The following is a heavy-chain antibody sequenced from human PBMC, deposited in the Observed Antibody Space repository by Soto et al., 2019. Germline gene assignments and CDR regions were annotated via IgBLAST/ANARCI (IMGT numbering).Heavy chain of an antibody. D-gene: IGHD2-2*01. CDR1: GFTFSSYA. V-gene: IGHV3-30-3*01. CDR3: ARGPPGYCSSTICYRRLDY. Sequence: GSLRPSCAASGFTFSSYAMHWARQAPGKGLEWVAVISYDGSNKYYADSVKGRFTISRDNSKNTLYLQMNSLRAEDTAVYYCARGPPGYCSSTICYRRLDYWGQGTLVTVSS. J-gene: IGHJ4*02. CDR2: ISYDGSNK.